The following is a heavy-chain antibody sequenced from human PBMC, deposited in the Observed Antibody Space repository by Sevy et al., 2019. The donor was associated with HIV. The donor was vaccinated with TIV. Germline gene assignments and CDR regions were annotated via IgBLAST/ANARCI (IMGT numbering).Heavy chain of an antibody. J-gene: IGHJ4*02. Sequence: ASVKVSCKTSGFDFSSYGITWVRQAPGQGLEWMGWIGIYNGNSNSAQKLQGRVSMTTDTSTNTVYMELSNLRSDDTAVYYCARVLTYDYGSATYFDYWGQGTLVTVSS. D-gene: IGHD3-10*01. CDR2: IGIYNGNS. CDR3: ARVLTYDYGSATYFDY. V-gene: IGHV1-18*01. CDR1: GFDFSSYG.